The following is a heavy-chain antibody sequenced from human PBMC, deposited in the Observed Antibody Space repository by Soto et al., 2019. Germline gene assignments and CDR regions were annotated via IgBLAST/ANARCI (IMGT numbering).Heavy chain of an antibody. V-gene: IGHV1-69*01. CDR3: ATHGLGVSSPPYFDS. Sequence: QLVQSGSEVKKPGSSVKVSCQASGGTFSGYVVTWVRQAPGQGLEWMGEFVPLFGTTNYAQRFSDRITITAEESTSTAYMELRTLRSDDTAVYYCATHGLGVSSPPYFDSWGQGTLVTVAS. J-gene: IGHJ4*02. CDR2: FVPLFGTT. CDR1: GGTFSGYV.